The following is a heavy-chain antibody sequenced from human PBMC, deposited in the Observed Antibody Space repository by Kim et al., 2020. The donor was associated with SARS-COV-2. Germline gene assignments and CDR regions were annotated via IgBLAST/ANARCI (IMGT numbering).Heavy chain of an antibody. CDR2: ICYSGTT. J-gene: IGHJ4*02. V-gene: IGHV4-39*01. D-gene: IGHD3-22*01. CDR3: ARVPWHFFDTSGYSGNFEY. CDR1: GASINSGTYY. Sequence: SETLSLTCTVSGASINSGTYYWGWIRQPPGKGLEWIGNICYSGTTYYNSSLNSRVTIYVDTSKNQFSLKLSSVTAADTAVYFCARVPWHFFDTSGYSGNFEYWDQGTLVTVSS.